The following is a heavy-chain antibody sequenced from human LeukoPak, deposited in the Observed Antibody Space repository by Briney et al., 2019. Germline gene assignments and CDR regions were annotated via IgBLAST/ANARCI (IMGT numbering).Heavy chain of an antibody. CDR3: ARGLRGPDY. D-gene: IGHD3-16*01. J-gene: IGHJ4*02. CDR2: TPYDGSNK. Sequence: GGSLRLSCAASGFTFSSYGMHWVRQAPGKGLEWVSSTPYDGSNKYYADSVKGRFIIFRDNADNTLYLQMNSLRAEDTGVYYCARGLRGPDYWGQGTLVTVSS. CDR1: GFTFSSYG. V-gene: IGHV3-30*02.